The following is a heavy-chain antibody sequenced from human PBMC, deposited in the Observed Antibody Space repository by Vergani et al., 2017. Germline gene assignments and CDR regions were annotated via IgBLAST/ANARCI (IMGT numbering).Heavy chain of an antibody. CDR1: GFTSSYYG. D-gene: IGHD1-1*01. J-gene: IGHJ1*01. CDR2: ISYDGTQK. CDR3: ATKSCGTPGCQIGYFRE. V-gene: IGHV3-30*03. Sequence: QVHLVESGGGVVQPGRCLRLSCVVSGFTSSYYGMHWVRPAPGKGLEWVAVISYDGTQKYYTDSVKGRFTSSRDNSKSTLYLQINSLRTEDTAVYYCATKSCGTPGCQIGYFREWGQGTLVTVSS.